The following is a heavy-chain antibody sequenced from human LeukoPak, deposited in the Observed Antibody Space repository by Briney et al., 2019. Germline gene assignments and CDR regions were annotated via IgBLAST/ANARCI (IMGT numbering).Heavy chain of an antibody. V-gene: IGHV4-4*07. CDR2: IYTSGST. CDR3: ASGLVVTHYLYFDL. J-gene: IGHJ2*01. CDR1: GGSIGSYY. Sequence: PSETLSLTCTVSGGSIGSYYWSWIRQPAGKGLEWIGRIYTSGSTNYNPSLKSRVTMSVDTSKNQFSLKLSSVTAADTAVYYCASGLVVTHYLYFDLWGRGTLVTVSS. D-gene: IGHD2-8*02.